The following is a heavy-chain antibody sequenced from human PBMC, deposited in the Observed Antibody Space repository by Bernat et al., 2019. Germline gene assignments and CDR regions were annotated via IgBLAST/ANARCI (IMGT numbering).Heavy chain of an antibody. CDR3: AREGNYVWGSYRSPRGYNWFDP. J-gene: IGHJ5*02. V-gene: IGHV4-38-2*02. CDR1: GYSISSGYY. D-gene: IGHD3-16*02. Sequence: QVQLQESGPGLVKPSETLSLTCAVSGYSISSGYYWGWIRQPPGKGLEWIGSIYHSGSTYYNPSLKSRVTISVDTSKNQFSLKRSSVTAAAAAVYYCAREGNYVWGSYRSPRGYNWFDPWGQGTLVTVSS. CDR2: IYHSGST.